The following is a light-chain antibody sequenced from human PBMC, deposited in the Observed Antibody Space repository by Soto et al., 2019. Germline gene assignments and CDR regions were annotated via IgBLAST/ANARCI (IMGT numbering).Light chain of an antibody. Sequence: DIQMTQSPSSLSASVGDRVTITCQASQDISNYLNWYQQKPGKAPKLLIYDASILETGVPSRLSGSGSGTDFSFTISMLQPDDIATYYCQHYDNFPRMYTFGQGTKLEIK. CDR3: QHYDNFPRMYT. J-gene: IGKJ2*01. V-gene: IGKV1-33*01. CDR2: DAS. CDR1: QDISNY.